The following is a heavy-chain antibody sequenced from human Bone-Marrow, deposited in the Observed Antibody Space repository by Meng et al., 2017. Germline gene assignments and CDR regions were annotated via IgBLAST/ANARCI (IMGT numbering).Heavy chain of an antibody. CDR3: ARVHSDAFDI. CDR2: IIPIFGTA. J-gene: IGHJ3*02. CDR1: GYTFTSYD. V-gene: IGHV1-69*13. Sequence: SVKVSCKASGYTFTSYDINWVRQATGQGLEWMGGIIPIFGTANYAQKFQGRVTITADESTSTACMELSSLRSEDTAVYYCARVHSDAFDIWGQGTMVTVSS.